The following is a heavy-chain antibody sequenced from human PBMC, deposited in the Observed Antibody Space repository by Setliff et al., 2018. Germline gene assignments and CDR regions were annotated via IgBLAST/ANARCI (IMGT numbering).Heavy chain of an antibody. D-gene: IGHD3-22*01. CDR3: ARGRIHDSSDYIGNWFDP. V-gene: IGHV1-2*02. CDR1: GYTFTGYY. Sequence: ASVKVSCKASGYTFTGYYIHWVRQAPGEGLEWMGCINVNSGDTNYAQKFQGRVIVTRDTSSSTAYMELRSLRPDDTAVYFCARGRIHDSSDYIGNWFDPWGQGTLVAVSS. J-gene: IGHJ5*02. CDR2: INVNSGDT.